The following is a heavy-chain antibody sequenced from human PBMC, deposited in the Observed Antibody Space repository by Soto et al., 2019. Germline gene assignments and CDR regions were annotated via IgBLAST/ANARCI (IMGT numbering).Heavy chain of an antibody. Sequence: ASVKVSCKASGYTFTSHRISWVRQAPGQGLEWMGWISGYNGNTNYAQNLQGRVTMTTDTSTSTAYMELRSLRSDDTAVYFCARIVTNSFSHWYFDLWGRGTLVTVSS. CDR1: GYTFTSHR. CDR3: ARIVTNSFSHWYFDL. CDR2: ISGYNGNT. D-gene: IGHD3-16*02. J-gene: IGHJ2*01. V-gene: IGHV1-18*01.